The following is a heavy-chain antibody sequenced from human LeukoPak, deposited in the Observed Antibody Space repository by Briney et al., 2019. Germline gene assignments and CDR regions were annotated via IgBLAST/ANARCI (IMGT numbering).Heavy chain of an antibody. V-gene: IGHV3-21*01. Sequence: GGSLRLSCAASGFTFSSYSMNWVRQAPGKGLEWVSSISSSSSYIYYADSVKGRFTISRDNAKNSLYLEMNSLRAEDTAVYYCARVVSGWYLDYWGQGTLVTVSS. D-gene: IGHD6-19*01. CDR3: ARVVSGWYLDY. CDR1: GFTFSSYS. CDR2: ISSSSSYI. J-gene: IGHJ4*02.